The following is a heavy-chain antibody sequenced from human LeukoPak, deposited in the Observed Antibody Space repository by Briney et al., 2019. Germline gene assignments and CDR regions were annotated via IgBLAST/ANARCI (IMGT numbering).Heavy chain of an antibody. CDR2: IYYSGST. CDR1: GGSITSGSYY. CDR3: ARYAVEYSGTYFDS. Sequence: SETLSLTCTVSGGSITSGSYYRGWIRQYPGKGLEWIGNIYYSGSTYYNPSLKSRVTISVDTSKNQFSLRLSSVTAADTAVYYCARYAVEYSGTYFDSWGQGSLVTVSS. D-gene: IGHD1-26*01. J-gene: IGHJ4*02. V-gene: IGHV4-39*01.